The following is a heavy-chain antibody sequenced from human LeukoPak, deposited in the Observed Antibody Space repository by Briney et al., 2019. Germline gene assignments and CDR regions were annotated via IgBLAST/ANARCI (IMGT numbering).Heavy chain of an antibody. CDR1: GFPFSSNG. CDR2: IYFDGSNK. Sequence: GGSLRLSCAASGFPFSSNGMHWVRQAPGKGLEWVAVIYFDGSNKYYADSVKGRFTISRDNSKNTLFLQMNSLRAEDTAAYYCAKGRKGDFDYWGQGTLVTVSS. CDR3: AKGRKGDFDY. J-gene: IGHJ4*02. V-gene: IGHV3-33*06.